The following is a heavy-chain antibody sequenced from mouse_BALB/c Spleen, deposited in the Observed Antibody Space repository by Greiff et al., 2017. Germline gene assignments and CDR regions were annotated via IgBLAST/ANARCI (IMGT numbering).Heavy chain of an antibody. D-gene: IGHD2-14*01. J-gene: IGHJ4*01. CDR2: IWSGGST. V-gene: IGHV2-2*02. CDR1: GFSLTSYG. Sequence: VHLVESGPGLVAPSQSLSITCTVSGFSLTSYGVHWVRQSPGKGLEWLGVIWSGGSTDYNAAFISRLSISKDNSKSQVFFKMNSLQANDTAIYYCARAYYRYAMDYWGQGTSVTVSS. CDR3: ARAYYRYAMDY.